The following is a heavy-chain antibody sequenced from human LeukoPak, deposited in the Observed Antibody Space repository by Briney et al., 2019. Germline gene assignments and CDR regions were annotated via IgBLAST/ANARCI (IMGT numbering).Heavy chain of an antibody. J-gene: IGHJ6*02. CDR1: GGSISSGGYY. D-gene: IGHD1-26*01. V-gene: IGHV4-31*03. CDR2: IYYSGST. Sequence: PSQTLSLTCTVSGGSISSGGYYWSWIRQHPGKGLEWIGYIYYSGSTYYNPSLKGRVTISVDTSKNQFSLKLSSVTAADTAVYYCAREGSGSYLHYYYYYGMDVWGQGTTVTVSS. CDR3: AREGSGSYLHYYYYYGMDV.